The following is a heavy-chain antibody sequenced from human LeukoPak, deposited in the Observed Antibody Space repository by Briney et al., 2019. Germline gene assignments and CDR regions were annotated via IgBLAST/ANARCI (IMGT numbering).Heavy chain of an antibody. CDR1: GYTITGYY. Sequence: ASVKVSCKASGYTITGYYMHWVRQAPGQGLEWMGWINPNSGGTNYAQKFQGRVTMTRDTSISTAYMELSRLRSDDTAVYYCAREMATTPFAFDYWGQGTLVTVSS. J-gene: IGHJ4*02. CDR2: INPNSGGT. CDR3: AREMATTPFAFDY. D-gene: IGHD5-24*01. V-gene: IGHV1-2*02.